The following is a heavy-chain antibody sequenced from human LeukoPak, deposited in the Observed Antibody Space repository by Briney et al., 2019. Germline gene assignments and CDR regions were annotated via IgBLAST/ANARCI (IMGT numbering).Heavy chain of an antibody. Sequence: SETLSLTCTVSGGSISSYHWSWIRRPPGKGLEWIGYIYYSGSTNYNPSLKSRVTISVDTSKNQFSLKLSSVTAADTAVYYCAGQYSSSWRGNWFDPWGQGTLVTVSS. J-gene: IGHJ5*02. V-gene: IGHV4-59*01. CDR2: IYYSGST. CDR1: GGSISSYH. CDR3: AGQYSSSWRGNWFDP. D-gene: IGHD6-13*01.